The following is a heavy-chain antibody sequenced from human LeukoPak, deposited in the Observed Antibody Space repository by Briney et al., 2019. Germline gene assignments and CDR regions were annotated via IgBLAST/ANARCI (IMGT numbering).Heavy chain of an antibody. CDR1: GFTFSSYW. J-gene: IGHJ4*02. D-gene: IGHD1-14*01. CDR2: IASDGSST. Sequence: GGSLRLSCAASGFTFSSYWMNWVRQAPGKGLVWVSRIASDGSSTTYADSVKGRFTISRDNAKNTLYLQMNSLRAEDTAVYYCAKKTTLISPGNYFDYWGQGTLVTVSS. V-gene: IGHV3-74*01. CDR3: AKKTTLISPGNYFDY.